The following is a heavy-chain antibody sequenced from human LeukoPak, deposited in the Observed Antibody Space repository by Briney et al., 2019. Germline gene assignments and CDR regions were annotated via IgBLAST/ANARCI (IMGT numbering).Heavy chain of an antibody. CDR2: IYSGGST. D-gene: IGHD3-9*01. CDR1: GFTVNINY. J-gene: IGHJ4*02. Sequence: GGSLRLSCAASGFTVNINYMSWVRQAPGKGLEWVSIIYSGGSTHYGDSVKGRFTISRDNSKNTLYLQMNSLRAEDTAVYYCARANYEILTGYLYFDYWGQGTLVTVSS. CDR3: ARANYEILTGYLYFDY. V-gene: IGHV3-66*01.